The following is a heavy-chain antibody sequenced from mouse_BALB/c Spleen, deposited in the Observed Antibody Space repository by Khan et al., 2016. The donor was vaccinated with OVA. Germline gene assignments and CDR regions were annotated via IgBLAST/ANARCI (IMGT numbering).Heavy chain of an antibody. Sequence: QVQLKQSGPGLVAPSQSLSITCTVSGFSLSRYSVHWVRQPPGKGLEWLGMKWRGGSTDSNSALNSRLSITKDNSKSQVFLQMNSLQTDDTAMYYCARNRDVGSYWYFDVWGAGTTVTVSA. D-gene: IGHD3-3*01. CDR2: KWRGGST. CDR3: ARNRDVGSYWYFDV. CDR1: GFSLSRYS. V-gene: IGHV2-6-4*01. J-gene: IGHJ1*01.